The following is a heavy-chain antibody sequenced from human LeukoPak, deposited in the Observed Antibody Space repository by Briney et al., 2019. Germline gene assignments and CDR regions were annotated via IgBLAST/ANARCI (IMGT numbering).Heavy chain of an antibody. J-gene: IGHJ4*02. V-gene: IGHV4-34*01. CDR3: ARVNGYSGYDSQFDY. CDR2: INHDGST. D-gene: IGHD5-12*01. CDR1: GGSFGGYY. Sequence: PSETLSLTCAVYGGSFGGYYWSWIRQPPGKGLEWIGEINHDGSTNYNPSLKSRVTISVDTSKNQFSLKLSSVTAADTAVYYCARVNGYSGYDSQFDYWGQGTLVTVSS.